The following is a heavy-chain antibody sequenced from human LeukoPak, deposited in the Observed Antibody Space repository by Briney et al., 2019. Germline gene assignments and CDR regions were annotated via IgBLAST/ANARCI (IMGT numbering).Heavy chain of an antibody. CDR2: IWADGTT. Sequence: PGGSLRLSCAASGFSVSNHYMAWVRQAPGRRLEWVLFIWADGTTFYTDSVRGRFTVSRDQFKNTLYLQMSSLRPDDTALYYCARDGAGIESWVELDPWGQGTQVTVSA. V-gene: IGHV3-66*02. CDR3: ARDGAGIESWVELDP. D-gene: IGHD5-24*01. CDR1: GFSVSNHY. J-gene: IGHJ5*02.